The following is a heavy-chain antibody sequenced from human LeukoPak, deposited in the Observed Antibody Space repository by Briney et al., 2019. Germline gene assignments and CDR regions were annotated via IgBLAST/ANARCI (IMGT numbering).Heavy chain of an antibody. CDR3: ARDDDFWSGQVFDI. J-gene: IGHJ3*02. CDR2: IYHSGNT. D-gene: IGHD3-3*01. CDR1: GRSISSGGYS. Sequence: PSQTLSLTCTVSGRSISSGGYSWSWIRQPPGKGLEWIGNIYHSGNTYYNPSLKSRVTMSVDTSKNQFSLKLSSVTAADTAVYYCARDDDFWSGQVFDIWGQGTMVTVSS. V-gene: IGHV4-30-2*01.